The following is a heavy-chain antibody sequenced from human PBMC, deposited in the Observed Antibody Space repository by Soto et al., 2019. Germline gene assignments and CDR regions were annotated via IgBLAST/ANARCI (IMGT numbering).Heavy chain of an antibody. CDR1: GYTFTSYG. V-gene: IGHV1-18*04. Sequence: ASVKVSCKASGYTFTSYGISWVRQAPGQGLEWMGWISAYNGNTNYAQKLQGRVTMTTDTSTSTAYMELRSLRSDDTAVYYCARDVSITMVRGVIPAPYYGMDVWGQGTTVTVSS. CDR2: ISAYNGNT. CDR3: ARDVSITMVRGVIPAPYYGMDV. J-gene: IGHJ6*02. D-gene: IGHD3-10*01.